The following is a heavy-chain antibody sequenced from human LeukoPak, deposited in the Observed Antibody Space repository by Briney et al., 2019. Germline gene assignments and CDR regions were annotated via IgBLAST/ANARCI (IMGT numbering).Heavy chain of an antibody. D-gene: IGHD5-18*01. CDR2: INLNSGGT. CDR1: GYSFTDYF. Sequence: GASVKVSCKASGYSFTDYFIHWVRQAPGQGLEWMGWINLNSGGTNYAQKFQARVTMTSDTSISTVYMELSSLRSDDTAVYYCARCGYSYGHFDYWGQRTPVTVSS. V-gene: IGHV1-2*02. CDR3: ARCGYSYGHFDY. J-gene: IGHJ4*02.